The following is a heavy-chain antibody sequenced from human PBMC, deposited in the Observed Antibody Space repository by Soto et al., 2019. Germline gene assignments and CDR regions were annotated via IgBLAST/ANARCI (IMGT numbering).Heavy chain of an antibody. J-gene: IGHJ3*02. CDR1: GFTFSSYA. Sequence: QVQLVESGGGVVQPGRSLRLSCAASGFTFSSYAMHWVRQAPGKGLEWVAVISYDGSNKYYADSVKGRFTISRDNSKNPLYLQMNSLRAEDTAVYYCARGQQWLVREDAFDIWGQGTMVTVSS. CDR2: ISYDGSNK. D-gene: IGHD6-19*01. CDR3: ARGQQWLVREDAFDI. V-gene: IGHV3-30-3*01.